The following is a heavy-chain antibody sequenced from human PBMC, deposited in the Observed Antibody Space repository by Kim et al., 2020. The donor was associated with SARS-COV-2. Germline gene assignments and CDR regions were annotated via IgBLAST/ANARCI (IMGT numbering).Heavy chain of an antibody. D-gene: IGHD2-21*02. CDR3: ARDSGCGGDCYWGY. V-gene: IGHV4-39*07. CDR1: GGSISSSSYY. Sequence: SETLSLTCTVSGGSISSSSYYWGWIRQPPGKGLEWIGSIYYSGSTYYNPSLKSRVTISVDTSKNQFSLKLSSVTAADTAVYYCARDSGCGGDCYWGYWG. CDR2: IYYSGST. J-gene: IGHJ4*01.